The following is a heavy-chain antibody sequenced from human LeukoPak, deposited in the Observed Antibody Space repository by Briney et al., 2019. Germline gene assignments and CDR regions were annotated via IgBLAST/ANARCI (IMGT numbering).Heavy chain of an antibody. J-gene: IGHJ3*02. CDR3: ASSDGYNLRDAFDI. CDR1: GGSISSGGYY. Sequence: SETLSPTCTVSGGSISSGGYYWSWIRQHPGKGLEWIGYIYYSGSTYYNPSLKSRVTISVDTSKNQFSLKLSSVTAADTAVYYCASSDGYNLRDAFDIWGQGTMVTVSS. D-gene: IGHD5-24*01. V-gene: IGHV4-31*03. CDR2: IYYSGST.